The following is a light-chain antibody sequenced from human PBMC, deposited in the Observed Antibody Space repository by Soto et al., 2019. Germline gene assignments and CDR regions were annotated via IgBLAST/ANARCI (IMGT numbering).Light chain of an antibody. Sequence: QSVLTQPPSVSAAPGQRVAIYCSGGSSDIGNNYVSWYQQFPGTAPKILIYDNNRRPSGIPDRFSGSKSGTSATLGITGLQSGDEADYYCGTWDASRNWVFGGGTKVTVL. CDR2: DNN. CDR1: SSDIGNNY. CDR3: GTWDASRNWV. V-gene: IGLV1-51*01. J-gene: IGLJ3*02.